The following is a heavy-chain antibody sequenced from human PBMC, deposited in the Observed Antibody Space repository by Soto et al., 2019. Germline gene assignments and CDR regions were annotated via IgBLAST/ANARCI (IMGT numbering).Heavy chain of an antibody. J-gene: IGHJ6*02. CDR2: IDPSDSYT. D-gene: IGHD6-13*01. V-gene: IGHV5-10-1*01. CDR1: GYSFTSYW. CDR3: ARWAGAAAGKNGMDV. Sequence: PGESLKISCKGSGYSFTSYWIGWVRQMPGKGLEWMGRIDPSDSYTNYSPSFQGHVTISADKSISTAYLQWSSLKASDNAMYYCARWAGAAAGKNGMDVWGQGTTVTVSS.